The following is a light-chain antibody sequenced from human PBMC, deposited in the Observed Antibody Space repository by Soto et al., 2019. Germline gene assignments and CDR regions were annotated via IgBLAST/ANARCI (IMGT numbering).Light chain of an antibody. Sequence: QSALTQPASVSGSPGQSITISCTGTSSDVGNYKYVSWYQQHPGKAPKLIIYEVSNRPSGVSDRFSGSKSGNTASLTISGLQAGDETDYYCLSYTSSGTYVFGTGTKVTVL. CDR1: SSDVGNYKY. CDR2: EVS. V-gene: IGLV2-14*01. CDR3: LSYTSSGTYV. J-gene: IGLJ1*01.